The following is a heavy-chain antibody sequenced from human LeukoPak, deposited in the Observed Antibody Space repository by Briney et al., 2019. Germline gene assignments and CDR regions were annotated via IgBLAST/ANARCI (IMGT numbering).Heavy chain of an antibody. Sequence: SETLSLTCTVSGGSISSGSYYWSWIRQPAGKGLEWIGRIYTSGSTNYNPSLKSRVTISVDTSKNQFSLKLSSVTAADTVVYYCWGDAYGDYVGWFDPWGQGTLVTDSS. D-gene: IGHD4-17*01. V-gene: IGHV4-61*02. CDR1: GGSISSGSYY. J-gene: IGHJ5*02. CDR3: WGDAYGDYVGWFDP. CDR2: IYTSGST.